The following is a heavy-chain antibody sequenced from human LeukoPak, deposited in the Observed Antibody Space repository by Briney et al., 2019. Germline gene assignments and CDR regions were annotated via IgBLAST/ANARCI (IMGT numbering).Heavy chain of an antibody. CDR3: ARVRRMHNRSSPPFDY. J-gene: IGHJ4*02. CDR1: GDSVSSNSAA. V-gene: IGHV6-1*01. CDR2: TYYRSKWYN. Sequence: SQTLSLTCAISGDSVSSNSAACNWIRQSPSRGLEWLGRTYYRSKWYNDYAASVKSRITINPDTSKNQFSLQLNSVTPEDTAVYYCARVRRMHNRSSPPFDYWGQGTLVTVSS. D-gene: IGHD6-6*01.